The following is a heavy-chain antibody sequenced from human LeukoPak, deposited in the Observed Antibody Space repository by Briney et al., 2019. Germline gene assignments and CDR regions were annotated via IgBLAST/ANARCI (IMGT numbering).Heavy chain of an antibody. CDR3: ARDQGTSTTAPKRKGRFDP. J-gene: IGHJ5*02. D-gene: IGHD1-1*01. Sequence: RGSLRLSCAASGFTFSSYGMHWVRQAPGKGLEWVAVIWYDGSNTYYADSLKGRFTISRDNSKNILYLQMNSLRDEDTAVYYCARDQGTSTTAPKRKGRFDPWGQGTLVTVSS. CDR2: IWYDGSNT. CDR1: GFTFSSYG. V-gene: IGHV3-33*01.